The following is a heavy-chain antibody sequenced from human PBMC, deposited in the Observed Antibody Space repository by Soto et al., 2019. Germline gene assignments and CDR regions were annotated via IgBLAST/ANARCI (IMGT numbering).Heavy chain of an antibody. CDR3: AKDVPPPTVTTEDAFDI. CDR1: GYTFSSYA. D-gene: IGHD4-17*01. V-gene: IGHV3-23*01. CDR2: ISGSGGST. J-gene: IGHJ3*02. Sequence: GGSLRLSCAASGYTFSSYAMSWVRQAPGKGLEWVSAISGSGGSTYYADSVKGRFTISRDNSKNTLYLQMNSLRAEDTAVYYCAKDVPPPTVTTEDAFDIWGQGTMVTVSS.